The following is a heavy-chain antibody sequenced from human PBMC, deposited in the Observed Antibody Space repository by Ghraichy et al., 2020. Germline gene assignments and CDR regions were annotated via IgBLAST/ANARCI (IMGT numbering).Heavy chain of an antibody. D-gene: IGHD2-2*01. CDR2: IKQDGSDK. CDR1: GFTFSSYW. J-gene: IGHJ4*02. V-gene: IGHV3-7*01. CDR3: ARKGTSCSTTSCYGLDY. Sequence: GESLNISCAASGFTFSSYWMTWVRQAPGKGLEWVANIKQDGSDKYYVDSVKGRFTISRDNAKNSLYLQMNSLRAEDTAVYYCARKGTSCSTTSCYGLDYWGQGTLVTVSS.